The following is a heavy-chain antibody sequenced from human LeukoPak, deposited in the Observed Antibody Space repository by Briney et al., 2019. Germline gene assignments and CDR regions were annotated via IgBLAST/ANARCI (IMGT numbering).Heavy chain of an antibody. CDR3: AKDLTYCGGDCYSV. J-gene: IGHJ4*02. V-gene: IGHV3-30*18. Sequence: GGSLRLSCAASGFTFSSYGIHWVRQAPGKGLECLAVISYDGNNKYYADSVKGRFTISRDNSKNTLYLQMNSLRAEDTAVYYCAKDLTYCGGDCYSVWGQGTLVTVSS. D-gene: IGHD2-21*02. CDR2: ISYDGNNK. CDR1: GFTFSSYG.